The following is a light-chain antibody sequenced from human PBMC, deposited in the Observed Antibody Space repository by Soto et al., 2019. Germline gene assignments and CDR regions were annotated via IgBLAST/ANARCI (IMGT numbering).Light chain of an antibody. J-gene: IGLJ3*02. CDR3: SSYAGSKTL. Sequence: QSALTQPPSASGSRGQSVTISCTGTSSDVGNYNYVSWYQQHPGKAPKLMIYEVTKRPSGVPDRFSGSKSGNTASLTVSGLQAEDEADYYCSSYAGSKTLFGGGTKLTVL. V-gene: IGLV2-8*01. CDR1: SSDVGNYNY. CDR2: EVT.